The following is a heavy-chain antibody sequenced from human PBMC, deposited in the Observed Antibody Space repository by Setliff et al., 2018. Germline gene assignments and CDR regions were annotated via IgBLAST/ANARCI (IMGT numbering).Heavy chain of an antibody. V-gene: IGHV4-61*09. CDR1: GGSISNSTFY. CDR3: ARVAPSPPYDYVWGSPNPLGLLYYYYYMDV. J-gene: IGHJ6*03. Sequence: PSETLSLTCTVSGGSISNSTFYWTWIRQPAGKGLEWIGHIYTSGSTNYNPSLKSRVTMSVDTSKNQFSLKLCSVTAADTAVYYCARVAPSPPYDYVWGSPNPLGLLYYYYYMDVWGKGTTVTVSS. CDR2: IYTSGST. D-gene: IGHD3-16*01.